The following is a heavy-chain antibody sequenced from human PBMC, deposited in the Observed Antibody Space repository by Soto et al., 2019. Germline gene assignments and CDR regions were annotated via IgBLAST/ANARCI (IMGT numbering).Heavy chain of an antibody. D-gene: IGHD1-7*01. CDR3: TRERLNPGRMTGTCGFDY. Sequence: QVQLQQSGPGVVETSQTLSLACVISGDTVSSNRTAWNWFRQSPSRGLEWLGRAYFRSKWYHDSTPSLTGRLTLNVDTTKTLLSLQLNSMAPQDAGLYYCTRERLNPGRMTGTCGFDYWGQGTLVTVSS. CDR1: GDTVSSNRTA. V-gene: IGHV6-1*01. J-gene: IGHJ4*02. CDR2: AYFRSKWYH.